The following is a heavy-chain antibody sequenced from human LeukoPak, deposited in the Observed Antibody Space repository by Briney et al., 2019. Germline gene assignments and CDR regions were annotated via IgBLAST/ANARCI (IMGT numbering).Heavy chain of an antibody. CDR3: ARGGSIVGDDY. Sequence: ASVKVSCKASGYTFTGYYMHWVRQAPGQGLEWMGIINPSGGSTSYAQKFQGRVTMTRDMSTSTVYMELSSLRSEDTAVYYCARGGSIVGDDYWGQGTLVTVSS. CDR1: GYTFTGYY. D-gene: IGHD1-26*01. CDR2: INPSGGST. J-gene: IGHJ4*02. V-gene: IGHV1-46*01.